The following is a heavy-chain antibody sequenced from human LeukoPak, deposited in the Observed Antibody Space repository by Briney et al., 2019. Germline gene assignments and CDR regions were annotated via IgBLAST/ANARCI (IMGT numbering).Heavy chain of an antibody. V-gene: IGHV1-18*01. CDR2: ISAYNGNT. CDR3: ARDWNDDPYNWFDP. J-gene: IGHJ5*02. D-gene: IGHD1-1*01. Sequence: GASVKVSCKASGYTFTSYGISWVRQAPGQGLEWMGWISAYNGNTNYAQKLQGRVTMTTDTSTSTAYMELRSLRSDDTAVYYCARDWNDDPYNWFDPWGQGTLVTVSS. CDR1: GYTFTSYG.